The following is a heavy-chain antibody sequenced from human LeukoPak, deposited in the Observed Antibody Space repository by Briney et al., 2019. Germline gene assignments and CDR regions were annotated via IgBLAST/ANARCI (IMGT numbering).Heavy chain of an antibody. CDR3: ARDHSGYYDSSGSSYFDY. D-gene: IGHD3-22*01. CDR2: IYYSGST. Sequence: SSETLSLTCTVSGASINDNNYYWGWIRQPPGKGLEWIGYIYYSGSTNYNPSLKSRVTISVDTSKNQFSLKLSSVTAADTAVYFCARDHSGYYDSSGSSYFDYWGQGILVTVSS. CDR1: GASINDNNYY. J-gene: IGHJ4*02. V-gene: IGHV4-61*01.